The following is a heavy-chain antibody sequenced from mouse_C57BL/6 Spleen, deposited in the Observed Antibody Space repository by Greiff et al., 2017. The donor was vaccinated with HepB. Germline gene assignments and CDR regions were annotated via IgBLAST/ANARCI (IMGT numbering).Heavy chain of an antibody. J-gene: IGHJ1*03. Sequence: QVQLQQPGAELVMPGASVKLSCKASGYTFTSYWMHWVKQRPGQGLEWIGEIDPSDSYTNYNQKFKGKSTLTVDKSSSTAYMQLSSLTSEDSAVYYCARMGRYGSSYRYFDVWGTGTTVTVSS. CDR1: GYTFTSYW. D-gene: IGHD1-1*01. CDR2: IDPSDSYT. CDR3: ARMGRYGSSYRYFDV. V-gene: IGHV1-69*01.